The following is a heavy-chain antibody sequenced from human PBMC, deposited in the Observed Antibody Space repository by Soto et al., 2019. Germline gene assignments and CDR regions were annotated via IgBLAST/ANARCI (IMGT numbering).Heavy chain of an antibody. Sequence: ASVKVSCKASGYTFTSYAMHWVRQAPGQRLEWMGWVNAGNGNTKYSQKFQGRVTITRDTSASTAYMELSSLRSEDTAVYYCARTPTYYYDSGGYYFDYWGQGTLVTVSS. CDR2: VNAGNGNT. V-gene: IGHV1-3*01. CDR1: GYTFTSYA. CDR3: ARTPTYYYDSGGYYFDY. J-gene: IGHJ4*02. D-gene: IGHD3-22*01.